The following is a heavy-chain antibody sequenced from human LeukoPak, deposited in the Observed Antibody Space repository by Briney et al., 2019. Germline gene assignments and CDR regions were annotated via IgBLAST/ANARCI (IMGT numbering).Heavy chain of an antibody. CDR2: INHNGNVN. Sequence: GGSLRLSCAASGFTFSSYWMNWAHQAPGKGLEWVASINHNGNVNYYVDSVKGRFTISRDNAKNSLYLQMSNLRAEDTAVYFCARGGGLDVWAKGPRSPSP. J-gene: IGHJ6*02. CDR3: ARGGGLDV. V-gene: IGHV3-7*03. CDR1: GFTFSSYW. D-gene: IGHD3-16*01.